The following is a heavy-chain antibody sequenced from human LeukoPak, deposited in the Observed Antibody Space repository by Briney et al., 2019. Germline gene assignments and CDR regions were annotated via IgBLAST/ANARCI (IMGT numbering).Heavy chain of an antibody. CDR2: INHSGST. J-gene: IGHJ4*02. CDR1: GGSFSGYY. D-gene: IGHD6-19*01. V-gene: IGHV4-34*01. Sequence: PSETLSLTCAVYGGSFSGYYWSWIRQPPGKGLEWIGEINHSGSTNYNPSLKSRVTISVDTSKNQFSLKLSSVTAADTAVYYCARVDSSGWYELDYWGQGTLVTVSS. CDR3: ARVDSSGWYELDY.